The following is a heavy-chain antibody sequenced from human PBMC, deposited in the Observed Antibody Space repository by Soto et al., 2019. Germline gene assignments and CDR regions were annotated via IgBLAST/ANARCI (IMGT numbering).Heavy chain of an antibody. CDR3: AHRPYGSGSYSFNS. J-gene: IGHJ4*02. CDR1: GFSLSTTGVG. CDR2: IYWNENK. D-gene: IGHD3-10*01. V-gene: IGHV2-5*01. Sequence: QITLRESGPTLVKPSETLTLTCTFSGFSLSTTGVGVGWIRQPPGKALEWLALIYWNENKAYSPILKSRLTITKDTSKNQVVLKMTNTGPVDTATYYCAHRPYGSGSYSFNSWGQGTLVSVSS.